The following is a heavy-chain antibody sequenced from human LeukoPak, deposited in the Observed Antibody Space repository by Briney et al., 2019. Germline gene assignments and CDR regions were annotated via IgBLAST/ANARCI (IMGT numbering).Heavy chain of an antibody. CDR1: GDSISSGDYY. D-gene: IGHD3-10*01. CDR2: IYYSGST. Sequence: SETLSLTCTVSGDSISSGDYYWSWIRQPPGKGLEWIGYIYYSGSTNYNPSLKSRVTISVDTSKNQFSLKLTSVTAADTAVYFCARGGYYGSGNDFRFDPWGQGTLVTVSS. CDR3: ARGGYYGSGNDFRFDP. V-gene: IGHV4-61*08. J-gene: IGHJ5*02.